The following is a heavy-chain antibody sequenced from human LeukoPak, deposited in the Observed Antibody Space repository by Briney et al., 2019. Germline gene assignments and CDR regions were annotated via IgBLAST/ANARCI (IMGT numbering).Heavy chain of an antibody. V-gene: IGHV3-7*01. CDR3: ARGQLPHYSSGCYDY. CDR1: GFTFSSYA. J-gene: IGHJ4*02. CDR2: IKQDGSEK. D-gene: IGHD6-19*01. Sequence: GGSLRLSCAASGFTFSSYAMSWVRQAPGKGLEWVANIKQDGSEKYYVDSVKGRFTISRDNAKNSLYLQMNSLRAEDTAVYYCARGQLPHYSSGCYDYWGQGTLVTVSS.